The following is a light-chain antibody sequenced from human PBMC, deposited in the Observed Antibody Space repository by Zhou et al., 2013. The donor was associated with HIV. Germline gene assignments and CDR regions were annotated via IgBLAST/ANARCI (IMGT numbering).Light chain of an antibody. V-gene: IGKV1-5*03. CDR2: MTS. Sequence: DIQMTQSPSTLSASVGDRVTITCRASQGISSWLAWYQQKPGKAPKLLIYMTSTLQSGVPSRFSGSGSGTEFALTINSLQPDDVATYYCQQYHGSYTLGQGTKLEIK. CDR3: QQYHGSYT. J-gene: IGKJ2*01. CDR1: QGISSW.